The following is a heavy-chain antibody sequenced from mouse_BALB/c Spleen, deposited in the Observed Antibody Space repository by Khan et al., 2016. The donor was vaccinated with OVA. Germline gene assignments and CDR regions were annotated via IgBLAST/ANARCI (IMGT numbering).Heavy chain of an antibody. CDR3: ARIYRSDFDY. J-gene: IGHJ2*01. V-gene: IGHV1-20*02. CDR2: INPHVGET. Sequence: VQLKQSGPELVKPGASVKISCKASGYSFTGYFMNWVMQSHGKSLEWIGRINPHVGETFYNQKFKDKATLTVDECSSTAHMELRSLASEDSAVYYCARIYRSDFDYWGQGTTLTVSS. CDR1: GYSFTGYF. D-gene: IGHD1-1*01.